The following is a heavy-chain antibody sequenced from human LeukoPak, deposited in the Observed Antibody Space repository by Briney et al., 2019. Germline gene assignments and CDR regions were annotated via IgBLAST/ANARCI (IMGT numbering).Heavy chain of an antibody. CDR1: GFTFSAYS. J-gene: IGHJ4*02. D-gene: IGHD4-17*01. CDR2: ISSSSTYI. Sequence: GGSLRLSCAASGFTFSAYSMNWVRQAPGKGLEWVSSISSSSTYIYYGDSVKGRFTNSRDNAKNSMYLQMNSLRAEDTAVYYCAGDISETDTVTDYYIDSWGQGTLVTVSS. CDR3: AGDISETDTVTDYYIDS. V-gene: IGHV3-21*01.